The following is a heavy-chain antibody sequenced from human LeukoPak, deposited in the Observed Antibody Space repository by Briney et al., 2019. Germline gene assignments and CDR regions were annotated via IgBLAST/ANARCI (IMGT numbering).Heavy chain of an antibody. CDR1: GGSFSGYY. D-gene: IGHD3-16*02. J-gene: IGHJ4*02. Sequence: SETLSLTCAVYGGSFSGYYWSWIRQPPGKGLEWIGSIYYSGSTYYNPSLKSRVTISVDTSKNQFSLKLSSVTAADTAVYYCARQARYDYVWGSYRQNFDYWGQGTLVTVSS. V-gene: IGHV4-34*01. CDR3: ARQARYDYVWGSYRQNFDY. CDR2: IYYSGST.